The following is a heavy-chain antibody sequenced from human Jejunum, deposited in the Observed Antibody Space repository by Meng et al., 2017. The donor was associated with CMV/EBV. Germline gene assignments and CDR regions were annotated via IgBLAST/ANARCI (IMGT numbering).Heavy chain of an antibody. CDR1: GFTFSSYW. V-gene: IGHV3-7*04. CDR2: IKQDGSEK. CDR3: ARAIAVAGTGY. J-gene: IGHJ4*02. D-gene: IGHD6-19*01. Sequence: LVGCGGALVQPGGSLRLSCEGSGFTFSSYWMSWVRQAPGKGLEWVANIKQDGSEKYYVDSVKGRFTISRDNAKNSLYLQMNSLRAEDTAVYYCARAIAVAGTGYWGQGTLVTVSS.